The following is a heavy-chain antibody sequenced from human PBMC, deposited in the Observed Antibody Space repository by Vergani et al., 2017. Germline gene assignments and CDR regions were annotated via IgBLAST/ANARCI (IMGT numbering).Heavy chain of an antibody. CDR2: INPNSGGT. D-gene: IGHD2-2*01. J-gene: IGHJ4*02. V-gene: IGHV1-2*02. CDR1: GYTFTDYF. CDR3: ARVGTSSNRDYFDC. Sequence: QVQLVQSGAEVKKPGASVKVSCKASGYTFTDYFMHWVRQAPGQGLELMGWINPNSGGTNYAQKFQGRVTMTRDTSISTAYMELSNLRSDDTAVYYCARVGTSSNRDYFDCWGQGTLVTVSS.